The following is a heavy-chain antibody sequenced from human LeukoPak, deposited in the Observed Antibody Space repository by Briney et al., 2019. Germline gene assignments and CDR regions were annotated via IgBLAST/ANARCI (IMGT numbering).Heavy chain of an antibody. CDR1: GGSISSYY. Sequence: SETLSLTCTVSGGSISSYYWSWIRQPPGKGLEWIGYIYYSGSTNYNPSLKSRVTISVDTSKNQFSLKLSSVTAADTAVYYCARDASYYGMDVWGQGTTVTVSS. CDR3: ARDASYYGMDV. CDR2: IYYSGST. J-gene: IGHJ6*02. V-gene: IGHV4-59*01.